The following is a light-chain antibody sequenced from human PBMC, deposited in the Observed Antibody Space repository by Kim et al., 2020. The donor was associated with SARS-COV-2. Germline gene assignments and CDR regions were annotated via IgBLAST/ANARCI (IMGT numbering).Light chain of an antibody. Sequence: SMSPRERATLSCRASQSVNSNLAWYQQKPGQAPRLLIHGVSTRAPGLPARFSGSGSGSEFSLSISSLESEDFAVYYCQQYNAWPYTFGQGTKLEI. CDR2: GVS. J-gene: IGKJ2*01. CDR3: QQYNAWPYT. V-gene: IGKV3-15*01. CDR1: QSVNSN.